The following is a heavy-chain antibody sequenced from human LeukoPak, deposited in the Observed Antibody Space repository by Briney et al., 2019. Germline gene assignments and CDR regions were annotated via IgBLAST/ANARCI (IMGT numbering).Heavy chain of an antibody. CDR1: GGSFSGYY. V-gene: IGHV4-34*01. CDR3: ARDKRGSGYYFDY. Sequence: SETLSLTCAVYGGSFSGYYWSWIRQPPGKGLEWIGEINHSGSTNYNPSLKSRVTISVDTSKNQFSLKLSSVTAADTAVYYCARDKRGSGYYFDYWGQGTLVTVSS. J-gene: IGHJ4*02. D-gene: IGHD3-10*01. CDR2: INHSGST.